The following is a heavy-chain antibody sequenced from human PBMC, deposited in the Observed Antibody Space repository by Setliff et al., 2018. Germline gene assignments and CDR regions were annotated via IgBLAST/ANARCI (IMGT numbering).Heavy chain of an antibody. V-gene: IGHV3-33*08. Sequence: LRLSFAASGFTFSTYRMHWVRQAPGKGLEWVAVIWDDGGNKYHADSVKGRFTISRDNSKNTLYLQMNSLRPEDTAVYYCARTCSGSGCYAGLESWGQGTPVTVSS. CDR3: ARTCSGSGCYAGLES. D-gene: IGHD2-15*01. J-gene: IGHJ4*02. CDR2: IWDDGGNK. CDR1: GFTFSTYR.